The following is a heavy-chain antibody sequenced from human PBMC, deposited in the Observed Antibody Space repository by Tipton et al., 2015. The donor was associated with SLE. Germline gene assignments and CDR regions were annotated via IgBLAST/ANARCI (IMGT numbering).Heavy chain of an antibody. CDR2: ISSSGSTI. Sequence: SLRLSCAASRFTFSTYSMIWIRQAPGKGLEWVSYISSSGSTIYYADSVKGRFTISRDNAKNSLYLQMNSLRAEDTAVYYCARTNPMVQGIGYFDYWGQGTLVTVSS. V-gene: IGHV3-11*01. D-gene: IGHD3-10*01. J-gene: IGHJ4*02. CDR3: ARTNPMVQGIGYFDY. CDR1: RFTFSTYS.